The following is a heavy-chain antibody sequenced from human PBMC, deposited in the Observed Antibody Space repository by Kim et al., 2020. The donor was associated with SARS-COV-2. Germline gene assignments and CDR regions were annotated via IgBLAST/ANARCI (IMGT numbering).Heavy chain of an antibody. Sequence: GGSLRLSCAASGFTVSSNYMSWVRQAPGKGLEWVSVIYSGGSTYYADSIKGRFTISRDNSKNTLYLQMNSMRAEDTAVYYCAGAMVRGVIRTGGMDVWGQGTTVTVSS. CDR1: GFTVSSNY. V-gene: IGHV3-53*01. CDR2: IYSGGST. CDR3: AGAMVRGVIRTGGMDV. D-gene: IGHD3-10*01. J-gene: IGHJ6*02.